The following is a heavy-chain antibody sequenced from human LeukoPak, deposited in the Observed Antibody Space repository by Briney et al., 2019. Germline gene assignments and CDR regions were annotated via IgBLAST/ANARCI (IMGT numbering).Heavy chain of an antibody. CDR3: ASHDHGSGSPRAFDI. J-gene: IGHJ3*02. D-gene: IGHD3-10*01. V-gene: IGHV1-69*05. CDR2: IIPIFGTA. Sequence: ASVKVSCKASGGTFSSYAISWVRQAPGQGLEWMGGIIPIFGTANYAQKFQGRVTMTRDTSTSTVYMELSSLRSEDTAVYYCASHDHGSGSPRAFDIWGQGTMVTVSS. CDR1: GGTFSSYA.